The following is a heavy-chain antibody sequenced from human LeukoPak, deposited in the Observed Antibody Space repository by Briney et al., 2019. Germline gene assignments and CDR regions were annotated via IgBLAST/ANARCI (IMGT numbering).Heavy chain of an antibody. CDR3: ARGSVPGGYKSPYYFDY. V-gene: IGHV4-59*01. Sequence: NPSETLSLTCTVSGGSISSYYWSWIRQPPGKGLEWIGYIYYSGSTNYNPSLKSRVTISVDTSKNQFSLKLSSVTAADTAVYYCARGSVPGGYKSPYYFDYWGQGTLVTVSS. CDR1: GGSISSYY. D-gene: IGHD5-24*01. CDR2: IYYSGST. J-gene: IGHJ4*02.